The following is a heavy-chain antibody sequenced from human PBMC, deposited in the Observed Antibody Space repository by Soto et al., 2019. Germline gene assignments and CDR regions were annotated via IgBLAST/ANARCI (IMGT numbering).Heavy chain of an antibody. D-gene: IGHD3-9*01. CDR1: GFTFSSYS. J-gene: IGHJ4*02. Sequence: PGGSLRLSCAASGFTFSSYSMNWFRQAPGKGLEWVSSISGSSSYIYYANSVKGRFTISRDNAKNSLYLQMNSLRAEDTAVYYCARDGSDILTGNSDYWGQGTLVTVSS. CDR3: ARDGSDILTGNSDY. V-gene: IGHV3-21*01. CDR2: ISGSSSYI.